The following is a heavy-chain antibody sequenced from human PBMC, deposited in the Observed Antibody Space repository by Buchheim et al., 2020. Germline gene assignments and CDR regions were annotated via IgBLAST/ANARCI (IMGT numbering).Heavy chain of an antibody. V-gene: IGHV3-30*18. CDR2: ISYDGSNK. Sequence: QVQLVESGGGVVQPGRSLRLSCAASGFTFSSYGMHWVRQAPGKGLEWVAVISYDGSNKYYADSVKGRFTISRDNSKNPLYLQMNSLRAEDTAVYYCAKGIVKYYYDSSGYYPDYWGQGTL. J-gene: IGHJ4*02. D-gene: IGHD3-22*01. CDR1: GFTFSSYG. CDR3: AKGIVKYYYDSSGYYPDY.